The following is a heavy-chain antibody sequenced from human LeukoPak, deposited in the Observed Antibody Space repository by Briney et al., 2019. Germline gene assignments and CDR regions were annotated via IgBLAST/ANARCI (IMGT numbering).Heavy chain of an antibody. D-gene: IGHD3-10*01. Sequence: PGGSLRLSCAASGFTFSDYYMSWVRQAPGKGLEWIACISFSSGTVFYADSVKGRFTISRDNAKNSLYLQMNSLRAEDTAVYYCARGDGHGSGMHSKPPFDSWGQGTLVTVSS. J-gene: IGHJ4*02. CDR2: ISFSSGTV. V-gene: IGHV3-11*04. CDR1: GFTFSDYY. CDR3: ARGDGHGSGMHSKPPFDS.